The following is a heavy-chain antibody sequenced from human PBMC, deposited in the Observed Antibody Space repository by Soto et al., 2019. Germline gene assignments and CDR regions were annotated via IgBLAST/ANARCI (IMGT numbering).Heavy chain of an antibody. CDR3: AKERATTTAFDY. J-gene: IGHJ4*02. CDR2: ITDNGSST. V-gene: IGHV3-23*01. Sequence: TGGSLRLSCAASGFTFSRDGMCWVRQAPGKGLEWVSLITDNGSSTYYADSVKGRFTISRDNTKNTLFLKMNSLRAEDTAVYYCAKERATTTAFDYWGQGALVTVSS. CDR1: GFTFSRDG. D-gene: IGHD4-17*01.